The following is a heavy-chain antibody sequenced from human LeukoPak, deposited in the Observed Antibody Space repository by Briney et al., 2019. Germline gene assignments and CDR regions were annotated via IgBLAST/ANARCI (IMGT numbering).Heavy chain of an antibody. D-gene: IGHD7-27*01. J-gene: IGHJ4*02. CDR2: IDPNGGRI. CDR3: ATDPNGGVERRFDY. CDR1: GYTFTNHY. V-gene: IGHV1-46*01. Sequence: GSVKVSCKASGYTFTNHYMHWVRQAPGQGLEWMGMIDPNGGRIIYAQKFQGRVSMTRDTSTSTVYMELTSLRSEDTAVYSCATDPNGGVERRFDYWGQGTLVTVSS.